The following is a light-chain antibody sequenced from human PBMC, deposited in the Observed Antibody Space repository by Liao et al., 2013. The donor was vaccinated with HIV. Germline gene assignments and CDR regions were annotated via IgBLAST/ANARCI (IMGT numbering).Light chain of an antibody. J-gene: IGLJ2*01. Sequence: SYELTQPPSVSVSPGQTARITCSGDALPKQYAYWYQQKPGHAPVLVISKDTERPSGIPERFSGSSSGTTVTLTISGVQAEDEADYYCQSADSSGTPVVSVGGT. CDR1: ALPKQY. CDR3: QSADSSGTPVV. V-gene: IGLV3-25*03. CDR2: KDT.